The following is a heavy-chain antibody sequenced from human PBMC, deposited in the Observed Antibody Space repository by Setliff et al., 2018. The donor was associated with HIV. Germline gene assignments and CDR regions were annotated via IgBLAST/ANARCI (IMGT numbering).Heavy chain of an antibody. Sequence: GASVKVSCKASGYTFSSYAISWVRQAPGQGPEWMGGIIPIFDTTNYAQSFQGRVTITADESTNTVYMELRSLRSEDTAVYYCAREKGKVDSSMVLYYYYGMDVWGQGTTVTVSS. V-gene: IGHV1-69*13. D-gene: IGHD5-18*01. CDR2: IIPIFDTT. J-gene: IGHJ6*02. CDR3: AREKGKVDSSMVLYYYYGMDV. CDR1: GYTFSSYA.